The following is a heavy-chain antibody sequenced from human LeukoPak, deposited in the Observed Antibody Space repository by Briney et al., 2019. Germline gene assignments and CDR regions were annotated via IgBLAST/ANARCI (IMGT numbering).Heavy chain of an antibody. Sequence: GGSLRLSCAASGFTFNTFVMTWVRQAPGKGLEWISVIIGSGARTYYADSVQGRFTISRDNFKNTLILQMNMLRLDDTAIYSCAKRRRSGDLLWRPLNDWGPGTPVPV. CDR2: IIGSGART. CDR3: AKRRRSGDLLWRPLND. J-gene: IGHJ4*02. CDR1: GFTFNTFV. D-gene: IGHD3-10*01. V-gene: IGHV3-23*01.